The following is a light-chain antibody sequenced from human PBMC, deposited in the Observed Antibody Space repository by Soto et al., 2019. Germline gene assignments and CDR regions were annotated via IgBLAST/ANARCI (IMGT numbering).Light chain of an antibody. J-gene: IGKJ4*01. V-gene: IGKV3-20*01. CDR1: QSVSGTY. CDR3: QYYGSSPRVT. CDR2: GAS. Sequence: EIVLTQSPGTLSLSPGERATLSCRASQSVSGTYLTWYQQKPGQAPRRLIYGASIRATGIPDRCSGSGSGTDFTLTISRLEPEDFAVYYCQYYGSSPRVTFGGGTKVEIK.